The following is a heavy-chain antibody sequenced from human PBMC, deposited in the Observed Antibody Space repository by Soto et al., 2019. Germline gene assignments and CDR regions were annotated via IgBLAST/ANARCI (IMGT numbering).Heavy chain of an antibody. V-gene: IGHV1-18*01. CDR2: ISANNGNT. D-gene: IGHD2-2*01. CDR3: ARDYREYFLFTLHY. CDR1: GYTFTSYG. Sequence: QVQLVQSGAEVKKPGASVKVSCKASGYTFTSYGISWVRQAPGQGLEWMGWISANNGNTNYAQKLXGXVXXPKDTSASTAYMELRSLSTDDPAVYYCARDYREYFLFTLHYWGQGTLVTVSS. J-gene: IGHJ4*02.